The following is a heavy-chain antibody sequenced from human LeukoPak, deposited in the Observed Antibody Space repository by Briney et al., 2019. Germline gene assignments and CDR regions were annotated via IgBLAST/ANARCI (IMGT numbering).Heavy chain of an antibody. J-gene: IGHJ5*02. CDR2: IYPGDSDT. CDR1: GYNFTNYW. D-gene: IGHD2-15*01. V-gene: IGHV5-51*06. CDR3: ARGYSAAYSPPEWFDP. Sequence: GESLKISCKTYGYNFTNYWIAWMRQMPGKGLEYMGIIYPGDSDTRYNPSFQGQFTISANKSLNTAYLQWRTLKASDTAIYYCARGYSAAYSPPEWFDPWGQGTLVTVSS.